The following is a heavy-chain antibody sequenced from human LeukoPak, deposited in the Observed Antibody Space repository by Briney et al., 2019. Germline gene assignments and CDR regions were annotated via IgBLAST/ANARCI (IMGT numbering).Heavy chain of an antibody. V-gene: IGHV1-2*02. D-gene: IGHD7-27*01. CDR3: AKLTGGLTD. CDR2: INPNSGGA. CDR1: GYNFTGYY. J-gene: IGHJ4*02. Sequence: GASVKVSCKASGYNFTGYYMHWVRQAPGRGPEWMAWINPNSGGANYAQKFQGRATLTRDTSISTAYMELSNPNSDDTAVYYCAKLTGGLTDWGQGTLVTVSS.